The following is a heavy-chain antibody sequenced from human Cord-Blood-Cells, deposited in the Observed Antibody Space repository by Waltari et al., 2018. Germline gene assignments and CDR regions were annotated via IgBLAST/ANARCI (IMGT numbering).Heavy chain of an antibody. Sequence: QVQLVQSGAEVKKHGASVKVSCKASGYTFPGYYMHRARQAPGQGLEWMGWINPNSGGTNYAQKFQGRVTMTRDTSISTAYMELSRLRSDDTAVYYCARDQKDPYPAFDIWGQGTMVTVSS. J-gene: IGHJ3*02. CDR2: INPNSGGT. D-gene: IGHD2-15*01. CDR3: ARDQKDPYPAFDI. CDR1: GYTFPGYY. V-gene: IGHV1-2*02.